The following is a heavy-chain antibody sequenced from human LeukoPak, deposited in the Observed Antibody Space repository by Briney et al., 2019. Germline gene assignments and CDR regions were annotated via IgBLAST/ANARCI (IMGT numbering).Heavy chain of an antibody. CDR2: INIGGTNT. V-gene: IGHV3-48*04. CDR1: GFTFSTYA. Sequence: GGSLRLSCAASGFTFSTYAMTWVRQAPGKGLEWLSYINIGGTNTHYADSVKGRFTISRDNAKKSLYLEMNNLRAEDTAVYYCATDGAGFDTWGQGVLVTVSS. CDR3: ATDGAGFDT. J-gene: IGHJ5*02.